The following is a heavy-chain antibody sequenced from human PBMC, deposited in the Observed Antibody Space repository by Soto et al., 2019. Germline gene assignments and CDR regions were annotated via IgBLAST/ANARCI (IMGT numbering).Heavy chain of an antibody. V-gene: IGHV3-48*01. CDR1: GFILSDCA. CDR2: ISSSSVI. CDR3: ARDLSWGSNWYYYMDV. D-gene: IGHD7-27*01. J-gene: IGHJ6*03. Sequence: EVRLVESGGGLVQPGGSLRLSCATSGFILSDCAMNWVRQAPGKGLEWVSYISSSSVIDYADSVKGRFTVSRDNARNSLYLQMNSLRAEDTAVYYCARDLSWGSNWYYYMDVWGKGTTVTVSS.